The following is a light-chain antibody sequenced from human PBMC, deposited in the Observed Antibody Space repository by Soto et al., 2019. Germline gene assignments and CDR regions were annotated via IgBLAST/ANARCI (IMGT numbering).Light chain of an antibody. Sequence: QSVLTQPPSASGSPGQSVTISCTGTSSDVGSYNYVSWYQQHPGKAPKLMIYEVTKRPSGVPDRFSGSKSGNTASLTVSGLQDEDEADYYCSSYAGSNEYVFGTGTKLTVL. CDR2: EVT. CDR3: SSYAGSNEYV. CDR1: SSDVGSYNY. V-gene: IGLV2-8*01. J-gene: IGLJ1*01.